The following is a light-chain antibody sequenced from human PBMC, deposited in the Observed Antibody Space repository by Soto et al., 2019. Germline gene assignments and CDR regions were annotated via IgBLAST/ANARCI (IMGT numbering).Light chain of an antibody. V-gene: IGKV1-5*03. J-gene: IGKJ1*01. CDR1: QSIGNW. CDR3: QQYSNYPWT. Sequence: DIQMTQSPSTLSASVGDRVTITCRASQSIGNWLAWYQQKPGKAPNILIYQTSSLESGVPSRFSGSASETELTLTISSLQSDDFATYYCQQYSNYPWTFGQGTKVDIK. CDR2: QTS.